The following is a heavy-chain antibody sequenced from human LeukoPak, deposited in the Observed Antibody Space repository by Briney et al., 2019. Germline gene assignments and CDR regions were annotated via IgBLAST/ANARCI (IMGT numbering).Heavy chain of an antibody. CDR1: GYTFTGYY. CDR2: INPNTGDT. Sequence: ASVKVSCKASGYTFTGYYIHWVRQAPGQGLEWMAWINPNTGDTYYAQKFQGRVTMTRDTSISTAYMELSRLRSDDTAVYYCARGPYPYWYLDLWGRGTLVTVSS. V-gene: IGHV1-2*02. J-gene: IGHJ2*01. D-gene: IGHD2-2*01. CDR3: ARGPYPYWYLDL.